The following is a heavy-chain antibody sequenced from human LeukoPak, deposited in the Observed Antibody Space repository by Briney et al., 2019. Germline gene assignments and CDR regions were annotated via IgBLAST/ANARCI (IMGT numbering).Heavy chain of an antibody. J-gene: IGHJ4*02. CDR2: INPNSGGT. CDR3: ARTPYYYDSSGYPPGFDY. V-gene: IGHV1-2*02. D-gene: IGHD3-22*01. CDR1: GYTFTGYY. Sequence: APVKASCKASGYTFTGYYMHWVRQSPGQGLEWMGWINPNSGGTNYAQKFQGRVTMTRDTSISTAYMELSRLRSDDTAVYYCARTPYYYDSSGYPPGFDYCGQGALLADSS.